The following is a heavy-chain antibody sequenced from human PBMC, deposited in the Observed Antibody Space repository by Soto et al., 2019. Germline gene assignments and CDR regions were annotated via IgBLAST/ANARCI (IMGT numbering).Heavy chain of an antibody. D-gene: IGHD1-26*01. CDR1: GYSFASHW. V-gene: IGHV5-51*01. CDR3: ARYSGSYWHYLDF. Sequence: PGESLKISCKGSGYSFASHWVAWVRQMPEKGLEWIGTIYPGDSDTKYSSAFRGHVTISADTSVSTAYLQWRSLEATDSAIYYGARYSGSYWHYLDFWGQGTLVTVSS. J-gene: IGHJ4*02. CDR2: IYPGDSDT.